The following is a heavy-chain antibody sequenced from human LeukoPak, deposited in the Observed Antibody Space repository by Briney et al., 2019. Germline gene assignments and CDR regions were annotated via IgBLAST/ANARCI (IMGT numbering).Heavy chain of an antibody. CDR3: ARERRPTVLYFDY. J-gene: IGHJ4*02. CDR1: GFTFSSNW. Sequence: GGSLRLSCAASGFTFSSNWMSWVRQAAGKGMEWVANIKQDGSEKYYVDSVKGRFTISRDNAKNSLYLQMNSLRAEDTAVYYCARERRPTVLYFDYWGQGTLVTVSS. CDR2: IKQDGSEK. V-gene: IGHV3-7*01. D-gene: IGHD4-17*01.